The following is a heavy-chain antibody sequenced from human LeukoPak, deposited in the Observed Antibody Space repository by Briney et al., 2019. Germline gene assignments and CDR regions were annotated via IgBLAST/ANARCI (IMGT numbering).Heavy chain of an antibody. V-gene: IGHV3-30*02. D-gene: IGHD3-10*01. CDR2: IQYDESLK. CDR3: AKDQGVVGSYDA. Sequence: PGGSLRLSCEASGLTFSRFGMNWVRQAPGKGLEWVAFIQYDESLKCYLGSVKGRFATSRDNSKNTVYLQMNSLRVEDTAVYYCAKDQGVVGSYDAWGQGTLVTVSS. J-gene: IGHJ5*02. CDR1: GLTFSRFG.